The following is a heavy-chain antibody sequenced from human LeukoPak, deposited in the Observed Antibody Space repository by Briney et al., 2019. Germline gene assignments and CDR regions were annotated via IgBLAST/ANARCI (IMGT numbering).Heavy chain of an antibody. Sequence: GGSLRLSCAASGFTFSSYEMNWVRQAPGKWLEWVLYISSSGSTIYYADSVRGRLTLSRDNAKNSLYLQMNSLRVEDTAIYYCAREVAVTGTPSLDNWGQGTLVTVSS. CDR1: GFTFSSYE. D-gene: IGHD6-19*01. CDR2: ISSSGSTI. V-gene: IGHV3-48*03. J-gene: IGHJ4*02. CDR3: AREVAVTGTPSLDN.